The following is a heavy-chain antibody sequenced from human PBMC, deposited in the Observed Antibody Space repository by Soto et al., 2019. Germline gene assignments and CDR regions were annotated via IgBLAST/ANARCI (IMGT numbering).Heavy chain of an antibody. V-gene: IGHV1-69*01. CDR1: GGGNLRDYR. J-gene: IGHJ4*02. D-gene: IGHD5-12*01. CDR3: AREGAGYIVGAVY. CDR2: IITKLVPA. Sequence: QVQLVQSGAEVKEPGSSVKVSCKASGGGNLRDYRNTWVRGAPGQGLEWMGRIITKLVPANYGQKFQCRVNSTAYESTNSVYLEHMTLKSDDPAVYYCAREGAGYIVGAVYCGQGHAADVSS.